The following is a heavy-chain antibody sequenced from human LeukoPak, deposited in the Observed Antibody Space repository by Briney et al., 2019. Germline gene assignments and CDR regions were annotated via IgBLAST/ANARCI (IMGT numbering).Heavy chain of an antibody. CDR1: GFTFSSYG. J-gene: IGHJ3*02. Sequence: GGSLRLSCAASGFTFSSYGMHWVRQAPGKGLEWVAVISYDGSNKYYADSVKGRFTISRDNSKNTLYLQMNSLRAEDTAVYYCAKGGGIVGPNGAFDIWGQGTMVTVSS. CDR2: ISYDGSNK. CDR3: AKGGGIVGPNGAFDI. V-gene: IGHV3-30*18. D-gene: IGHD1-26*01.